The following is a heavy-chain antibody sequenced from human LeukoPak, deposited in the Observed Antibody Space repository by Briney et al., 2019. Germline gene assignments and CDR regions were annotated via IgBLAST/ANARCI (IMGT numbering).Heavy chain of an antibody. D-gene: IGHD4-17*01. CDR1: GGSISSYY. J-gene: IGHJ4*02. CDR3: ARHYGDYVGYDY. V-gene: IGHV4-59*01. CDR2: IYYSGST. Sequence: SETLSLTCTVSGGSISSYYWSWIRQLPGKGLEWIGYIYYSGSTNYNPSLKSRVTISVDTSKNQFSLKLSSVTAADTAMYYCARHYGDYVGYDYWGQGTLVTVSS.